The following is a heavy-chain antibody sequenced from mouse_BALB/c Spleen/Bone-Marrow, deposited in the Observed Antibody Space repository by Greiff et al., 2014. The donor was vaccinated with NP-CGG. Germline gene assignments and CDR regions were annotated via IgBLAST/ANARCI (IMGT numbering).Heavy chain of an antibody. CDR2: IWADGST. D-gene: IGHD1-2*01. CDR3: ARITTATGAMDY. J-gene: IGHJ4*01. V-gene: IGHV2-9*02. Sequence: VKLVESGPGLVAPSQSLSITCTVSGFSLTSYGVHWVRQPPGKGLEWLGVIWADGSTNYNSALMSRMSIRKDNSNSQVFLKMNSLQTDDTAMYYCARITTATGAMDYWGQGTSVTVSS. CDR1: GFSLTSYG.